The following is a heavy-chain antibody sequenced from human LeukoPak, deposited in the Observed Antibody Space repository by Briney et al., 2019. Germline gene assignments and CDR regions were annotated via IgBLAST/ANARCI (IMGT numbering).Heavy chain of an antibody. Sequence: QPGASLRLSCAASGFTFSSYAINWVRQAPGKGLEWVSTVSATGGRTYYADSVKGRLTISRDNSKNTLYLQMNSLRAEDTAVYYCAKSPGNNFYYFDYWGQGILVTVSS. CDR3: AKSPGNNFYYFDY. V-gene: IGHV3-23*01. CDR1: GFTFSSYA. D-gene: IGHD2/OR15-2a*01. CDR2: VSATGGRT. J-gene: IGHJ4*02.